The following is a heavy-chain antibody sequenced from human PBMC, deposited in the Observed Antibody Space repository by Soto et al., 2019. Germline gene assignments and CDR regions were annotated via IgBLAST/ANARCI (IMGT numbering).Heavy chain of an antibody. CDR2: IYYSGST. Sequence: SETLSLTCTVSGGSISSGDYYWSWIRQPPGKGLQWIGYIYYSGSTYYNPSLKSRVTISVDTSKNQFSLKLSSVTAADPAVYSCARVIPKGYCSSTSCYNQNWFDPWGQGTLVTVSS. CDR3: ARVIPKGYCSSTSCYNQNWFDP. V-gene: IGHV4-30-4*01. J-gene: IGHJ5*02. CDR1: GGSISSGDYY. D-gene: IGHD2-2*02.